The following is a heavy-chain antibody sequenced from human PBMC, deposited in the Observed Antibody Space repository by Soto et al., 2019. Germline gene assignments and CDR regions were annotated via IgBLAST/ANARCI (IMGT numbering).Heavy chain of an antibody. CDR3: ARGMTPPGAPAWYYFDS. CDR2: IYSSGIT. CDR1: GGSISSYY. D-gene: IGHD2-8*02. J-gene: IGHJ4*02. Sequence: PSETLSLTCTVSGGSISSYYWSWIRQPAGKGLEWIGRIYSSGITRYNPSLNSRVTMSVDTSKNQFSLRLTSVTAADTALYYCARGMTPPGAPAWYYFDSWGQGTLVTVSS. V-gene: IGHV4-4*07.